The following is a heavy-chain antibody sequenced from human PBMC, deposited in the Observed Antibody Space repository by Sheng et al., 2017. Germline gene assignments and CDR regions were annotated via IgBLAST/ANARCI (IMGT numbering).Heavy chain of an antibody. V-gene: IGHV4-34*01. CDR1: GGSFSGYY. D-gene: IGHD4-17*01. J-gene: IGHJ6*02. CDR2: INHSGST. CDR3: ARGLGDYPPYYYYYGMDV. Sequence: QVQLQQWGAGLLKPSETLSLTCAVYGGSFSGYYWSWIRQPPGKGLEWIGEINHSGSTNYNPSLKSRVTISVDTSKNQFSLKLSSVTAADTAVYYCARGLGDYPPYYYYYGMDVWGQGTTVTVSS.